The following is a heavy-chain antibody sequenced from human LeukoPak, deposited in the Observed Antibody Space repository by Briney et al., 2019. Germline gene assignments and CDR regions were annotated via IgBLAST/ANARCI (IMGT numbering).Heavy chain of an antibody. CDR2: INHSGST. Sequence: SETLSLXCAVYGGSFSGYYWSWIRQPPGKGLEWIGEINHSGSTNYNPSLKSRVTISVDTSKNQFSLKLSSVTAADTAVYYCARGGARYSYGSRYYYYYYMDVWGKGTTVTVSS. J-gene: IGHJ6*03. CDR3: ARGGARYSYGSRYYYYYYMDV. D-gene: IGHD5-18*01. V-gene: IGHV4-34*01. CDR1: GGSFSGYY.